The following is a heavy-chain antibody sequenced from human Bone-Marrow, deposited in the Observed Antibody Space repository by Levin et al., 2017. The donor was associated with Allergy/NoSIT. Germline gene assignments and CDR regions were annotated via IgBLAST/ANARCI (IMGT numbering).Heavy chain of an antibody. CDR3: ARDRSSTFGVELGS. CDR2: IWYDGSDK. CDR1: GFNFGSFG. J-gene: IGHJ5*02. D-gene: IGHD3-3*01. Sequence: GGSLRLSCAASGFNFGSFGMHWVRQAPGKGLEWVAAIWYDGSDKFYADSVKGRFTISRDRSENTLSLQMNSLRAEDTAVYFCARDRSSTFGVELGSWGQGTLVTVSS. V-gene: IGHV3-33*01.